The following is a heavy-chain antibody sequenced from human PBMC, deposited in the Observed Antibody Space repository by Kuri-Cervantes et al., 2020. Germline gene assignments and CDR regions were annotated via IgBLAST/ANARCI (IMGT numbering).Heavy chain of an antibody. V-gene: IGHV3-30-3*01. CDR1: GFTFSSYA. J-gene: IGHJ6*02. CDR2: ISYDGSNK. CDR3: ATATVTTHYYYYGMDV. D-gene: IGHD4-11*01. Sequence: GESLKISCAASGFTFSSYAMHWVRQAPGKGLEWVAVISYDGSNKYYADSVKGRFTISRDNSKNTLYLQMNSLRAEDTAVYYCATATVTTHYYYYGMDVWGQGPTVTVSS.